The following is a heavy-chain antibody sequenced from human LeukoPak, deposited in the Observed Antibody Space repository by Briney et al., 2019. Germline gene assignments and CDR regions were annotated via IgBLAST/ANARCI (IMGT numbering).Heavy chain of an antibody. Sequence: GASVKVSCKASGYTFTSYYMHWVRQAPGQGLEWMGEIIPFLNIANYSQKFQDMVTITADKSTSTAYMELSGLRSEDTAVYYCARSRDAYNFLAFDIWGQGTMVTVS. D-gene: IGHD5-24*01. V-gene: IGHV1-69*10. CDR1: GYTFTSYY. CDR3: ARSRDAYNFLAFDI. CDR2: IIPFLNIA. J-gene: IGHJ3*02.